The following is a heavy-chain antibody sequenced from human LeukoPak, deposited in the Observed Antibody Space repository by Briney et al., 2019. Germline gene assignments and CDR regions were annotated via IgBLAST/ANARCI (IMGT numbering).Heavy chain of an antibody. CDR2: IKGDGSVQ. Sequence: PGGSLRLSCVASGFTFSTSWMNWVRQAPGKGLEWVANIKGDGSVQSYVDSVKGRFTISRDNAKNSLYLQMNSLRAEDTAVYYCARSNREFASGSGDYWGQGTLVTVSS. V-gene: IGHV3-7*05. CDR3: ARSNREFASGSGDY. D-gene: IGHD3-10*01. CDR1: GFTFSTSW. J-gene: IGHJ4*02.